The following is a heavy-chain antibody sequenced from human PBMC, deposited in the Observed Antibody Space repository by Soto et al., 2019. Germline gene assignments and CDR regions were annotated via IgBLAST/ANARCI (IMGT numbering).Heavy chain of an antibody. CDR3: ASSFYYGSGSYYTFDY. CDR1: GGTFSSYA. CDR2: IIPIFGTA. V-gene: IGHV1-69*13. J-gene: IGHJ4*02. D-gene: IGHD3-10*01. Sequence: VKVSCKASGGTFSSYAISWARQAPGQGLEWMGGIIPIFGTANYAQKFQGRVTITADESTSTAYMELSSLRSEDTAVYYCASSFYYGSGSYYTFDYWGQGTLVTVSS.